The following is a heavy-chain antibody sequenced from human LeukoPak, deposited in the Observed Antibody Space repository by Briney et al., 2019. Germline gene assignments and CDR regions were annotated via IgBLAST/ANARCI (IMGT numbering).Heavy chain of an antibody. Sequence: KESGPTLVKPTPTLTLTCTFSGFSLNTNAVAVGWVRQPPGQALEWLTFIYGNDDKRYSPPLASRLTITKDTSKNQVVLTMTDMDYVDTATYYCVHRTMVTSVDHWGQGTLVTVSS. D-gene: IGHD4-17*01. CDR3: VHRTMVTSVDH. CDR2: IYGNDDK. J-gene: IGHJ4*02. CDR1: GFSLNTNAVA. V-gene: IGHV2-5*01.